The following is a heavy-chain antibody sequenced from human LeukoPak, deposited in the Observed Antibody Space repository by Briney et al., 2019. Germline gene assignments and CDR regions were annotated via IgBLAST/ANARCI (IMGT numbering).Heavy chain of an antibody. J-gene: IGHJ4*02. Sequence: PGGSLRLSCAASGFTFSSYAMHWVRQAPGKGLEWVAVISYDGSNKYYADSVKGRFTISRDNSKNTLYLQMNSLRAEDTAVYYCARDTSRYGSGSNAYWGQGTLVTVSS. CDR3: ARDTSRYGSGSNAY. D-gene: IGHD3-10*01. V-gene: IGHV3-30-3*01. CDR1: GFTFSSYA. CDR2: ISYDGSNK.